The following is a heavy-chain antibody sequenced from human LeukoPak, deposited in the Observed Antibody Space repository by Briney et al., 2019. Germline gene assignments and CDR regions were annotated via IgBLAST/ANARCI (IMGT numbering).Heavy chain of an antibody. CDR2: INTNTGNP. J-gene: IGHJ6*02. D-gene: IGHD3-22*01. V-gene: IGHV7-4-1*02. CDR3: AADPNYYDSSGYYHYYYYGMDD. CDR1: GYTFTSYA. Sequence: ASVKVSCKASGYTFTSYAMNWVRQAPGQRLEWMGWINTNTGNPTYAQGFTGRFVFSLDTSVSTAYLQISSLKAEDTAVYYCAADPNYYDSSGYYHYYYYGMDDWGQGTTVTVSS.